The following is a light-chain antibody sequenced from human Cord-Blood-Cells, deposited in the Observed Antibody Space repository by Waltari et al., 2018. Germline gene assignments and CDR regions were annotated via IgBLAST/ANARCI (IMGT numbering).Light chain of an antibody. CDR1: SGHSSHI. CDR3: ETWDSNTRV. V-gene: IGLV4-60*03. J-gene: IGLJ3*02. Sequence: QPVLTQSSSASASLRSSVKLTCTLISGHSSHIIAWHQQQPGKAPRYLMKLQGSGSYNKGSGVPDRFSGSSSGADRYLTISNLQSEDEADYYCETWDSNTRVFGGGTKLTVL. CDR2: LQGSGSY.